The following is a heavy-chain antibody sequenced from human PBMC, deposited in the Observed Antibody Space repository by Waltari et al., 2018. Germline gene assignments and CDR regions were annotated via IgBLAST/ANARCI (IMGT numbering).Heavy chain of an antibody. J-gene: IGHJ4*02. CDR1: GFTFSNAW. CDR3: ARDLYGDNDY. D-gene: IGHD4-17*01. V-gene: IGHV3-15*01. Sequence: EVQLVESGGGLVKPGGSLRLSCAASGFTFSNAWMSWVRQAPGKGLEWVGRIKSKTDGGTTDYAAPVKGRFTISRDDSKNTLYLQMNSLRAEDTAVYYCARDLYGDNDYWGQGTLVTVSS. CDR2: IKSKTDGGTT.